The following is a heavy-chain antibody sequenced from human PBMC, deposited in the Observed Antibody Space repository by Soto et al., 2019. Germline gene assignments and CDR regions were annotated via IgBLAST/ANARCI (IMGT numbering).Heavy chain of an antibody. J-gene: IGHJ4*02. CDR3: AKYQPMTQPRPYFDY. CDR2: ISSSGGST. Sequence: EVQLLESGGDLIQPGGSLRLSCAASGFTCSSYAMSWVRQAPGKGLGWVSAISSSGGSTFYADSVKGRFTISRDNSRNTLYLQMNSLRAEDTAIYYCAKYQPMTQPRPYFDYWGQGTLVTVSS. V-gene: IGHV3-23*01. D-gene: IGHD3-22*01. CDR1: GFTCSSYA.